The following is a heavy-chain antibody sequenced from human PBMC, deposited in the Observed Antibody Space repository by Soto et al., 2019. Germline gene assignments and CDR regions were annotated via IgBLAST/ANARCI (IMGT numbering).Heavy chain of an antibody. J-gene: IGHJ4*02. Sequence: QVQLQQWGAGLVKPSETLSLSCAVYGQSFSGHSWAWIRQPPGKGLEWIGEINESGSTYSNPSLKSRVTIATDTSRNQFSLQLSSVSAADTAAYFCARGSGIVALPGELEDVNYDYWGQGTLVNVSS. V-gene: IGHV4-34*01. CDR1: GQSFSGHS. CDR2: INESGST. D-gene: IGHD1-1*01. CDR3: ARGSGIVALPGELEDVNYDY.